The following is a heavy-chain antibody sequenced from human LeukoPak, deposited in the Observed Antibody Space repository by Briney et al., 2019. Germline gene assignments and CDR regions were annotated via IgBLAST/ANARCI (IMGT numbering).Heavy chain of an antibody. CDR1: GGSFSGYY. D-gene: IGHD6-13*01. Sequence: SPSETLSLTCAVYGGSFSGYYWSWIRQPPGKGLEWIGEINHSGSTNYNPSLKSRVTISVDTSKNQFSLKLSSVTAADTAVYYCARGRRSSSWYSYFDYWGQGTLVTVSS. J-gene: IGHJ4*02. CDR3: ARGRRSSSWYSYFDY. CDR2: INHSGST. V-gene: IGHV4-34*01.